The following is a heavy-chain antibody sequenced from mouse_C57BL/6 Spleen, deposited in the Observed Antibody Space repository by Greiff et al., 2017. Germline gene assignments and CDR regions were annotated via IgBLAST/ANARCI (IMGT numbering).Heavy chain of an antibody. CDR2: INPGSGGT. J-gene: IGHJ3*01. CDR1: GYAFTNYL. D-gene: IGHD3-1*01. V-gene: IGHV1-54*01. CDR3: ARAHEGFAY. Sequence: VQLQQSGAELVRPGTSVKVSCKASGYAFTNYLIEWVQQRPGQGLGWIGVINPGSGGTNYNETLKGKGKLTADNSPCTAYMQLSSLTSEDSAVYFCARAHEGFAYWGQGTLVTVSA.